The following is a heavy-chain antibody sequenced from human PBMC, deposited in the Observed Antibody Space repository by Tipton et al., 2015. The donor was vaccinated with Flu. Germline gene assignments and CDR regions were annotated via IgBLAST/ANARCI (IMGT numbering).Heavy chain of an antibody. J-gene: IGHJ4*02. CDR3: ARGRGYYYDSSGYTKSGQSYYFDY. Sequence: TLSLTCAVSGYSISSGYYWGWIRQPPGKGLEWIGSIYHSGSTYYNPSLKSRVTISVDTSKNQFSLKLSSVTAADTAVYYCARGRGYYYDSSGYTKSGQSYYFDYWGQGTLVTVSS. D-gene: IGHD3-22*01. V-gene: IGHV4-38-2*01. CDR2: IYHSGST. CDR1: GYSISSGYY.